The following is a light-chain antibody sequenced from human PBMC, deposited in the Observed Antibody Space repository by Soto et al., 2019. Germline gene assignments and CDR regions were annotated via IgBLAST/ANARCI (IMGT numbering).Light chain of an antibody. CDR3: QQSYIVPPT. Sequence: DLQMTQSPSSLSASVGDRVTITCRASQSISSYLNWYQQKPGKAPNLLIYAASNLQSGVPTRFSGSGSGTDFTLTISSLQREDFATYYCQQSYIVPPTFGQGTKLEIK. CDR1: QSISSY. J-gene: IGKJ2*01. CDR2: AAS. V-gene: IGKV1-39*01.